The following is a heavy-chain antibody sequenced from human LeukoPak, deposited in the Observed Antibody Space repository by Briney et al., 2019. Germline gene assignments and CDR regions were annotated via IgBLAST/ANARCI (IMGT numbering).Heavy chain of an antibody. D-gene: IGHD4-17*01. Sequence: SGTLSLTCAVSGGSISSSNWWSWVRQPPGKGLEWIGSIYYSGSTYYNPSLKSRVTISVDTSKNQSSLKLSSVTAADTAVYYCARGNTVTPFDYWGQGTLVTVSS. J-gene: IGHJ4*02. V-gene: IGHV4-4*02. CDR3: ARGNTVTPFDY. CDR1: GGSISSSNW. CDR2: IYYSGST.